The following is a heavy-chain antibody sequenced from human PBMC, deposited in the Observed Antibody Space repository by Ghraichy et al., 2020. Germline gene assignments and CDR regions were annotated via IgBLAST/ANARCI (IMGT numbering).Heavy chain of an antibody. Sequence: ASVKVSCKASGYTFSDYYIHWVRQAPGQGLEWMGCVSPNTSTTKYSQKFQGRVTMTRDTSISTAYMELSRLISDDTGVYFCARDPGSNYFALWGQGTLVTVSS. CDR1: GYTFSDYY. J-gene: IGHJ4*02. D-gene: IGHD2-8*01. CDR3: ARDPGSNYFAL. CDR2: VSPNTSTT. V-gene: IGHV1-2*02.